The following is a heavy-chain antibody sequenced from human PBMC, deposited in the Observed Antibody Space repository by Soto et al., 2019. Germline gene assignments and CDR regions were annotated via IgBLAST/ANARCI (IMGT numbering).Heavy chain of an antibody. CDR1: GGSFTGFY. J-gene: IGHJ6*02. CDR3: ASSSFLRSGALFNGLDV. Sequence: PSETLSLTCAVHGGSFTGFYWDWVRQPPGKGLEWIGEINHGGTANYNPSLKSRVSISVDMSKSQFSLKLTSVTADDTALYSCASSSFLRSGALFNGLDVWGQGTTVTVSS. V-gene: IGHV4-34*01. D-gene: IGHD3-10*01. CDR2: INHGGTA.